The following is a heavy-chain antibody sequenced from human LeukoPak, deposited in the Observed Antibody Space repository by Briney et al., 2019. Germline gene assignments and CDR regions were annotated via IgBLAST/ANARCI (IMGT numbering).Heavy chain of an antibody. CDR2: ISDSGINT. V-gene: IGHV3-23*01. CDR3: APRPTYCGGSCYSRDS. D-gene: IGHD2-21*01. J-gene: IGHJ4*02. Sequence: PGGSLRLSCAASRFSFSSYDMGWVRQAPGKGLEWVSTISDSGINTYYADSVKGGITISRDNSRNTLYLQMTSLRAEDTALYYCAPRPTYCGGSCYSRDSWGQGTLVTVSS. CDR1: RFSFSSYD.